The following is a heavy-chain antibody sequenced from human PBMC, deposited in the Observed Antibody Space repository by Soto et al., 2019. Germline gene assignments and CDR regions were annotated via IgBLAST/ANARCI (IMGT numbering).Heavy chain of an antibody. CDR3: ARGGVTEGPAYYYYGMDV. D-gene: IGHD5-18*01. V-gene: IGHV1-46*01. J-gene: IGHJ6*02. CDR1: GYIFTSYY. CDR2: INPSGGST. Sequence: ASVKVSCKAFGYIFTSYYMHWVRQAPGQGLEWMGIINPSGGSTSYAQKFQGRVTMTRDTSTSTVYMELSRLRSDDTAVYHCARGGVTEGPAYYYYGMDVWGQGTTVTVSS.